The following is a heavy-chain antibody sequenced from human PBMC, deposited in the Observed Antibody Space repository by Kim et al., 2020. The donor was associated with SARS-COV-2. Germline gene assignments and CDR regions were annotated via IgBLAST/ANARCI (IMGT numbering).Heavy chain of an antibody. CDR1: GGSISSGGYY. CDR3: AREDRDPIRGVPTFDY. CDR2: IYYSGST. J-gene: IGHJ4*02. V-gene: IGHV4-31*03. D-gene: IGHD3-10*01. Sequence: SETLSLTCTVSGGSISSGGYYWSWIRQHPGKGLEWIGYIYYSGSTYYNPSLKSRVTISVDTSKNQFSLKLSSVTAADTAVYYCAREDRDPIRGVPTFDYWGQGTLVTVSS.